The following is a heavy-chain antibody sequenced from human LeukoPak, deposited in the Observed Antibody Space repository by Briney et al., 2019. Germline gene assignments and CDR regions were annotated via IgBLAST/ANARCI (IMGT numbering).Heavy chain of an antibody. Sequence: SVKVSCKASGYTFTSYDINWVGQATGQGLEWVGWMSPNSGNTGYAQKFQGRVTMTRYTSISTAYMEVSRLRAEYTAVYYCARDRYDYVWGSYRYTRGFDYWGQGTLVTVSS. CDR3: ARDRYDYVWGSYRYTRGFDY. D-gene: IGHD3-16*02. V-gene: IGHV1-8*01. J-gene: IGHJ4*02. CDR1: GYTFTSYD. CDR2: MSPNSGNT.